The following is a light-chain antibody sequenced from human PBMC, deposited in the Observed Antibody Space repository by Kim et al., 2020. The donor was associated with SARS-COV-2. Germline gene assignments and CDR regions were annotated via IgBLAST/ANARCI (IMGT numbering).Light chain of an antibody. V-gene: IGKV1-5*01. CDR2: DAF. CDR3: QQYDNYPWT. CDR1: QSGSGW. Sequence: ESVGGRVSISGRASQSGSGWLAWYQQKPGRAPKVLIYDAFSLESGVPSRFSGSGSGTEFTLTISSLQPDDFATYYCQQYDNYPWTFGQGTKVDIK. J-gene: IGKJ1*01.